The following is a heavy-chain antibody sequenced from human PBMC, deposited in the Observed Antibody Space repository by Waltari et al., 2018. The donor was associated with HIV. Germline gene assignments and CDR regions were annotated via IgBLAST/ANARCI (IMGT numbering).Heavy chain of an antibody. D-gene: IGHD3-22*01. CDR2: VNHSGTT. V-gene: IGHV4-34*01. CDR3: ARGEGWLTPFDS. CDR1: GGSFSGYY. J-gene: IGHJ4*02. Sequence: QVQLQQWGAGLLKPSETLSPTCTDYGGSFSGYYWTWIRQPPGKGLEWIGEVNHSGTTNYNPSLKSRVTISVDTSKNQFSLKLSSVTAADTAVYYCARGEGWLTPFDSWGQGTLVTVSS.